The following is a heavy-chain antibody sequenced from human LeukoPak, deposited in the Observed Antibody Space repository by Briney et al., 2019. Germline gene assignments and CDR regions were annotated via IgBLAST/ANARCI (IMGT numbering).Heavy chain of an antibody. D-gene: IGHD6-25*01. CDR3: ARDGQYSSAYDY. Sequence: ASVKVSCKASGYTFTSYYMHWVRQAPGQGLEWMGIINPSGGSTNYAQKFQGRVSMTRDMSTSTVYMELSSLRAEDTAVYYCARDGQYSSAYDYWGQGTLVTVSS. CDR2: INPSGGST. V-gene: IGHV1-46*01. CDR1: GYTFTSYY. J-gene: IGHJ4*02.